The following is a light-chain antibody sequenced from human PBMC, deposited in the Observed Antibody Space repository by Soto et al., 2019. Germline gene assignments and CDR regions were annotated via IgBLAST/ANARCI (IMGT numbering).Light chain of an antibody. Sequence: DIVLTQSPGTLSLSPGERATLSCRASQSVRSTSLAWYQQKPGQAPRLLLYGASSRATGIPDKFSGGGSGTDFTLTISRLEPEDFGFYYCQQYNQWPVAFGGGTKVEIK. J-gene: IGKJ4*01. CDR3: QQYNQWPVA. CDR1: QSVRSTS. V-gene: IGKV3-20*01. CDR2: GAS.